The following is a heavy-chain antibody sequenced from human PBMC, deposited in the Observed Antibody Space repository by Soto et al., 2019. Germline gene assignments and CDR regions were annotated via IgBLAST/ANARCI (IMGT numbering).Heavy chain of an antibody. Sequence: PSETLSLTCTVSGGSISSGGYYWSWIRQHPGKGLEWIGYIYYSGSTYYNPSLKSRVTISVDTSKNQFSLKLSSVTAADTAVYYCARGQSGGRNGMEVWGQGTTVTVSS. J-gene: IGHJ6*02. D-gene: IGHD3-16*01. CDR1: GGSISSGGYY. CDR2: IYYSGST. V-gene: IGHV4-31*03. CDR3: ARGQSGGRNGMEV.